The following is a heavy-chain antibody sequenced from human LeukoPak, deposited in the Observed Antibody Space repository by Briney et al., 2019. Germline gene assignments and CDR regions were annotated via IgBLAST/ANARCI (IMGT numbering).Heavy chain of an antibody. J-gene: IGHJ4*02. V-gene: IGHV4-34*01. D-gene: IGHD6-19*01. CDR1: GGSFSGYY. CDR2: INHSGST. CDR3: ARGRAGTDY. Sequence: PSETLSLTCAVYGGSFSGYYWSWIRQPPGKGLEWIGEINHSGSTNYNPSLKSRVTISVDTSKNQFSLKLSSVTAADTAVYYCARGRAGTDYWGQGTLVTVSS.